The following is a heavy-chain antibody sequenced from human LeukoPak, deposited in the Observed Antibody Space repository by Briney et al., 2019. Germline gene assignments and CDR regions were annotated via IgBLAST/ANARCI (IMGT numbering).Heavy chain of an antibody. CDR2: IDNGSSTI. J-gene: IGHJ4*02. CDR1: GFTFITYS. Sequence: GGSLRLSCAASGFTFITYSINWVRQAPGKGLEWVSYIDNGSSTIYYADSVKGRFTVSRDNANNSVYLQMSSLRAEDTAVYYCAREGAARFDYWGQGTLVTVSS. V-gene: IGHV3-48*01. D-gene: IGHD6-6*01. CDR3: AREGAARFDY.